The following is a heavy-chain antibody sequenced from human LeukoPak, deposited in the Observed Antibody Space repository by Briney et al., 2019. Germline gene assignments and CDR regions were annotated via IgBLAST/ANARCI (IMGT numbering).Heavy chain of an antibody. Sequence: PGASLRLSCAAAGFTFSSYAMSWVRQAPGKGLEWVSRIIATGGSIYYADSVKGRFAISRDNSKNTLYLQLNSLRVEDTAVYYCAKGKTSGWDQDAFDIWGQGTMVTVSS. V-gene: IGHV3-23*01. J-gene: IGHJ3*02. CDR3: AKGKTSGWDQDAFDI. D-gene: IGHD6-19*01. CDR1: GFTFSSYA. CDR2: IIATGGSI.